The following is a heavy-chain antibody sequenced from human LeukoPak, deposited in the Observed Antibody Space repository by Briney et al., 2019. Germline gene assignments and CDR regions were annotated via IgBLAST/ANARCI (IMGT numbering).Heavy chain of an antibody. CDR2: IYHSGST. CDR3: ARGQWLPVYDF. Sequence: PGGSLRLSCAASGFTFSDYYWTWIRQPPGKGLELIGYIYHSGSTNYNPSLNSRVTISVDTSKNHFSLKLSSVTAADTAVYYCARGQWLPVYDFWGQGILVTVSS. D-gene: IGHD3-22*01. V-gene: IGHV4-59*01. J-gene: IGHJ4*02. CDR1: GFTFSDYY.